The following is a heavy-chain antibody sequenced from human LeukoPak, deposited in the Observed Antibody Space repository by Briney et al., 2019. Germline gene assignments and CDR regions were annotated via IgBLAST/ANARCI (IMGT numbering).Heavy chain of an antibody. J-gene: IGHJ4*02. D-gene: IGHD1-26*01. CDR3: ARGGGGGAVGATSPFDY. Sequence: GGSLRLSCAASGFTVSSNYMSWVRQAPGKGLEWVSVIYSGGSTYYADSVKGRFTISGDNSKNTLYLQMNSLGAEDTAVYYCARGGGGGAVGATSPFDYWGQGTLVTVSS. CDR2: IYSGGST. CDR1: GFTVSSNY. V-gene: IGHV3-53*01.